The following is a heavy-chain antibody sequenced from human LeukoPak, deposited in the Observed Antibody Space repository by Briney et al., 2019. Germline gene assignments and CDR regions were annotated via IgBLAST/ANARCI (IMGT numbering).Heavy chain of an antibody. J-gene: IGHJ3*02. CDR1: GFTFGSYA. D-gene: IGHD1-1*01. CDR2: ISGSGGST. CDR3: AKDGQVTTSYFDI. Sequence: GGSLRLSCAASGFTFGSYAMSWVRQAPGKGLEWVSAISGSGGSTYYADSVKGRFTISRDNSKNTLYLQMNSLRAEDTAVYYCAKDGQVTTSYFDIWGQGTMVTVSS. V-gene: IGHV3-23*01.